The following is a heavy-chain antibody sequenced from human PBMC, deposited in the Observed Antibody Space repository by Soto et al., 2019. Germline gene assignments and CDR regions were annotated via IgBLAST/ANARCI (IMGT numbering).Heavy chain of an antibody. CDR1: GFTFDDYA. CDR3: AKGYNWNYRTAFDI. CDR2: ISWNSGSI. Sequence: PGGSLRLSCAASGFTFDDYAMHWVRQAPGKGLEWVSGISWNSGSIGYADSVKGRFTISRDNAKNSLYLQMNSLRAEDTALYYCAKGYNWNYRTAFDIWGQGTMVTVSS. D-gene: IGHD1-7*01. J-gene: IGHJ3*02. V-gene: IGHV3-9*01.